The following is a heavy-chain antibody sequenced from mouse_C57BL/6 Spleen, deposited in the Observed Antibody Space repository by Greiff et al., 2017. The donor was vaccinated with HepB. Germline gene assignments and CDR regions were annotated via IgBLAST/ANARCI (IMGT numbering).Heavy chain of an antibody. D-gene: IGHD3-1*01. CDR3: ARGAPFAY. V-gene: IGHV1-61*01. Sequence: VQLQQPGAELVRPGSSVKLSCKASGYTFTSYWMDWVKQRPGQGLEWIGNIYPSDSETHYNQKFKVKATLTVDKSSSTAYMQLSSLTSEDSAVYYCARGAPFAYWGQGTLVTVSA. J-gene: IGHJ3*01. CDR1: GYTFTSYW. CDR2: IYPSDSET.